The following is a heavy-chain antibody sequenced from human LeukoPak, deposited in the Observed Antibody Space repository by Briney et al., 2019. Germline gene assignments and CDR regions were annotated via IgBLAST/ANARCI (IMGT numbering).Heavy chain of an antibody. J-gene: IGHJ3*01. CDR3: ASETTRGYSYGSPTDGFDL. Sequence: GGSVRLSCAASGFTFSTYSMNWVRQAPGKGLEWVSSISSSSSYIYYANSVKGRFTISRDNARKSLFLQMNSLRAEDTAVYYCASETTRGYSYGSPTDGFDLWGQGTMVTVSS. CDR2: ISSSSSYI. CDR1: GFTFSTYS. V-gene: IGHV3-21*01. D-gene: IGHD5-18*01.